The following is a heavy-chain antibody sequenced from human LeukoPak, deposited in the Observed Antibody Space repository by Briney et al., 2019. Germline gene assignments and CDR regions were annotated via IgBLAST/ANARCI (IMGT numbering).Heavy chain of an antibody. CDR1: GFAFSRYS. CDR2: ISSSSRTI. CDR3: AKDLAGSGSYSFDY. J-gene: IGHJ4*02. V-gene: IGHV3-48*01. Sequence: HAGGSLRLSCAASGFAFSRYSMNWVRQAPGKGLEWVSYISSSSRTIYYADSVKGRFTISRDNSKNTLYLQMNSLRAEDTAVYYCAKDLAGSGSYSFDYWGQGTLVTVSS. D-gene: IGHD1-26*01.